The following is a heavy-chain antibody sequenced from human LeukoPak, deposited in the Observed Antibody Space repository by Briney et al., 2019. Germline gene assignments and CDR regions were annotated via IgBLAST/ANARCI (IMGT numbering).Heavy chain of an antibody. V-gene: IGHV3-11*01. D-gene: IGHD3-22*01. CDR3: ARASITRIVVVHYGMDV. CDR2: ISSSGSTI. Sequence: GGSLRLSCTASGFTFSDYYMSWIRQAPGKGLEWVSYISSSGSTIYYADSVKGRFTISRDNAKNSLYLQMNSLRAEDTAVYYCARASITRIVVVHYGMDVWGQGTTVTVSS. CDR1: GFTFSDYY. J-gene: IGHJ6*02.